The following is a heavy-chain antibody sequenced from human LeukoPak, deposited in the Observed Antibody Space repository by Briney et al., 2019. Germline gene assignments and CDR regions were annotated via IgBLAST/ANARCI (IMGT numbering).Heavy chain of an antibody. CDR1: GYTFTSYD. J-gene: IGHJ5*02. V-gene: IGHV1-69*06. CDR3: ARDLRITMVRGFDP. Sequence: SVKVSCKASGYTFTSYDISWVRQAPGQGLEWMGGIIPIFGTANYAQKFQGRVTITADKSTSTAYMELSSLRSEDTAVYYCARDLRITMVRGFDPWGQGTLVTVSS. D-gene: IGHD3-10*01. CDR2: IIPIFGTA.